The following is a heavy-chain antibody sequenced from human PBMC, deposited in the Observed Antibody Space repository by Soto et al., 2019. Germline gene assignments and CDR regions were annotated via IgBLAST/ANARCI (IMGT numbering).Heavy chain of an antibody. CDR2: IYYSGST. D-gene: IGHD3-9*01. Sequence: QVQLQESGPGLVKPSQTLSLTCTVSGGSISSGGYYWSWIRQHPGKGLEWIGYIYYSGSTYYNPSLKSRVTISVDTSKNQFSLKRSSVTAADTAVYCCARGGGIFFGYDILTGYFDYWGQGTLVTVSS. V-gene: IGHV4-31*03. J-gene: IGHJ4*02. CDR3: ARGGGIFFGYDILTGYFDY. CDR1: GGSISSGGYY.